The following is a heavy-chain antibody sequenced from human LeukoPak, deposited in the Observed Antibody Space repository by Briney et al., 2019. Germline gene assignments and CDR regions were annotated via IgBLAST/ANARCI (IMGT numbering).Heavy chain of an antibody. CDR3: ARGDRATMVRGVIGY. Sequence: SETLSLTCTVSGGSISSSSYYWGWIRQPPGKGLERIGSIYYSGSTYYNPSLKSRVTISVDTSKNQFSLKLSSVTAADTAVYYCARGDRATMVRGVIGYWGQGTLVTVSS. CDR2: IYYSGST. D-gene: IGHD3-10*01. V-gene: IGHV4-39*07. J-gene: IGHJ4*02. CDR1: GGSISSSSYY.